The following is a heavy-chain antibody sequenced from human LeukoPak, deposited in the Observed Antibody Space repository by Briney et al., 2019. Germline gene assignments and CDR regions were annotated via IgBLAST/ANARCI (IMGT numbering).Heavy chain of an antibody. V-gene: IGHV1-8*01. CDR1: GYTFTSYD. D-gene: IGHD3-10*01. J-gene: IGHJ4*02. CDR3: ARGTYYGSGSYFTYYFDY. Sequence: ASVEVSCKASGYTFTSYDINWVRQATGQGLEWMGWMNPNSGNTGYAQKFQGRVTMTRNTSISTAYMELSSLRSEDTAVYYCARGTYYGSGSYFTYYFDYWGQGTLVTVSS. CDR2: MNPNSGNT.